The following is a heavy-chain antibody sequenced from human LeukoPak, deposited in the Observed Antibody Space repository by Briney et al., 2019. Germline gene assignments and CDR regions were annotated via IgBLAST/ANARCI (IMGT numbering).Heavy chain of an antibody. CDR1: GGSVSSGSYY. CDR2: IYYSGST. Sequence: SETLSLTCTVSGGSVSSGSYYWSWIRQPPGKGLEWIAYIYYSGSTNYNPSLKSRVTISVDTSKNQFSLKLSSVTAADTAVYYCARVAVVRGLMYFDYWGQGTLVTVSS. V-gene: IGHV4-61*01. J-gene: IGHJ4*02. D-gene: IGHD3-10*01. CDR3: ARVAVVRGLMYFDY.